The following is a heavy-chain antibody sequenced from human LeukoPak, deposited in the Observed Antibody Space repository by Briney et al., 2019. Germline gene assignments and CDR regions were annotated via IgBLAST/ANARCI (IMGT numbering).Heavy chain of an antibody. CDR2: INHSGST. V-gene: IGHV4-34*01. CDR1: GGSFSGHY. Sequence: SETLSLTCAVYGGSFSGHYWNWIRQPPGKGLEWIGEINHSGSTNYNPSLKSRVTISVDTSKNQFSLKLSSVTAADTAVYYCARPRRYYYGSGSPSGWFDPWGQGTLVTVSS. CDR3: ARPRRYYYGSGSPSGWFDP. J-gene: IGHJ5*02. D-gene: IGHD3-10*01.